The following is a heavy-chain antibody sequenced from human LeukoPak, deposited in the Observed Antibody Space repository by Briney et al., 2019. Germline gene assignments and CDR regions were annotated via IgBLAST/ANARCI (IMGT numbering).Heavy chain of an antibody. CDR2: IEHSGST. Sequence: SETLSLTCAVYGGSFTGYYWNWIRQPPGKGLEWIGEIEHSGSTKYNPSLRSRVTISADTSKNQFSLKMSSVTAADTAVYYCARTSGDWISWXXIGVDV. V-gene: IGHV4-34*01. D-gene: IGHD3-9*01. CDR1: GGSFTGYY. CDR3: ARTSGDWISWXXIGVDV. J-gene: IGHJ6*01.